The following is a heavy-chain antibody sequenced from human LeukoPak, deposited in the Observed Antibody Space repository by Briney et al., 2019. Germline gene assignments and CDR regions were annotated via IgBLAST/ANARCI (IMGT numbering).Heavy chain of an antibody. CDR1: GFTFSSYA. CDR2: ISGSGGST. D-gene: IGHD2-15*01. V-gene: IGHV3-23*01. J-gene: IGHJ6*02. CDR3: AKVGHCSGGSCYPDYYYYGMDV. Sequence: GGSLRLSCAASGFTFSSYAMSWVRQAPGKGLEWVSAISGSGGSTYYADSAKGRFTISRDNSKNTLYLQMNSLRAEDTAVYYCAKVGHCSGGSCYPDYYYYGMDVWGQGTTVTVSS.